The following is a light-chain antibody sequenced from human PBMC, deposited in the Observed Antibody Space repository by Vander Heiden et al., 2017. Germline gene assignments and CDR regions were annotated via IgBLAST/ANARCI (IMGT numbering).Light chain of an antibody. CDR1: QAISNY. Sequence: DSQMPQSQSPLSASVGDRSPITCQPIQAISNYLTWSQQNPGKAPNLWIHDASNLETGGPSRFSGSGSGTDVTFTISSLQPADIATYYCQQYDNRPPLTFGGGTKVEIK. CDR2: DAS. CDR3: QQYDNRPPLT. V-gene: IGKV1-33*01. J-gene: IGKJ4*02.